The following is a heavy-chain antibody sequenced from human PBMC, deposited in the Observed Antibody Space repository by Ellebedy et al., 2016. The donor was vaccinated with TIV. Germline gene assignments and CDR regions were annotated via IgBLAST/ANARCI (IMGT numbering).Heavy chain of an antibody. D-gene: IGHD1-26*01. CDR2: ISAYNGHT. CDR3: TRDYIVGTTIGY. CDR1: GYTLTNFG. J-gene: IGHJ4*02. V-gene: IGHV1-18*01. Sequence: AASVKVSCKASGYTLTNFGITWVRQAPGQGLEWMGWISAYNGHTNYAEKLQGRVTMTTDTSTSTAHMELRDLTSGDTAVYYCTRDYIVGTTIGYWGQGTLVTVSS.